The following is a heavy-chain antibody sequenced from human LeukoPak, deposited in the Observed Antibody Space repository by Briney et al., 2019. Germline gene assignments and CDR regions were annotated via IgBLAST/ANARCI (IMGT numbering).Heavy chain of an antibody. Sequence: GVSLRLSCAASGFTFSSYAMSWVRQAPGKGLEWVSAISGSGGSTYYADSVKGRFTISRDNSKNTLYLQMNSLRAEDTAVYYCATNAPPYCGGDCYSDAFDIWGQGTMVTVSS. CDR3: ATNAPPYCGGDCYSDAFDI. CDR1: GFTFSSYA. V-gene: IGHV3-23*01. J-gene: IGHJ3*02. CDR2: ISGSGGST. D-gene: IGHD2-21*02.